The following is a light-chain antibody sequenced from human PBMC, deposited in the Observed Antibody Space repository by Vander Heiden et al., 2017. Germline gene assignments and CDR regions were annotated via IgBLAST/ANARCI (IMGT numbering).Light chain of an antibody. CDR3: GTWDSSLSAWV. CDR2: DNN. J-gene: IGLJ3*02. Sequence: QSVLTQPPSVSAAPGQKVTISCSGSSSHIGNNYVSWYQQLPGTAPKVLMYDNNKRPSGIPDRFSGSKSGTSATLGITGLQTGDEADYYCGTWDSSLSAWVFGGGTKLTVL. CDR1: SSHIGNNY. V-gene: IGLV1-51*01.